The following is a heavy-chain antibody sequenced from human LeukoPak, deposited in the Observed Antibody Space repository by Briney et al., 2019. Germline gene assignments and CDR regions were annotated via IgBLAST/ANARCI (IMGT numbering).Heavy chain of an antibody. J-gene: IGHJ4*02. CDR3: ATQVVGALDY. V-gene: IGHV3-30*03. Sequence: PGRSLRLSCAASGFTFSSYGMHWVRQAPGKGLEWVAVISYDGSNKYYADSVKGRFTISRDNSKNTLYLQMNSLRAEDTAVYYCATQVVGALDYWGQGTLVTVSS. CDR2: ISYDGSNK. CDR1: GFTFSSYG. D-gene: IGHD1-26*01.